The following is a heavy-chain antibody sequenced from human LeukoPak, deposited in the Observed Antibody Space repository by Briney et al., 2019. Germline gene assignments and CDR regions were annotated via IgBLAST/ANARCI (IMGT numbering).Heavy chain of an antibody. V-gene: IGHV4-30-2*01. Sequence: PSQTLSLTCTVSGGSISSGGYYWSWIRQPPGKGLEWIGYIYHSGSTYYNPSLKSRVTISVDRSKNQFSLKLSSVTAADTAVYYCARDQVYGGKPWGFDYWGQGTLVTVSS. CDR2: IYHSGST. CDR1: GGSISSGGYY. J-gene: IGHJ4*02. CDR3: ARDQVYGGKPWGFDY. D-gene: IGHD4-23*01.